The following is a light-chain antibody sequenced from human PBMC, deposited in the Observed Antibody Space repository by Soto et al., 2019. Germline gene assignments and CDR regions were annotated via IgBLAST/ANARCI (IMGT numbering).Light chain of an antibody. J-gene: IGLJ1*01. CDR2: GVV. CDR1: GNDVGAYNY. V-gene: IGLV2-11*01. CDR3: CSYAGGYTYL. Sequence: QSVLCQPRSVSGSPGQSVTISCTGTGNDVGAYNYVSWYQQHPGRPPKLLIYGVVRWPSGVPDRFSGSKSGNTASLTISGLQAEDEADYFCCSYAGGYTYLFGTGTKV.